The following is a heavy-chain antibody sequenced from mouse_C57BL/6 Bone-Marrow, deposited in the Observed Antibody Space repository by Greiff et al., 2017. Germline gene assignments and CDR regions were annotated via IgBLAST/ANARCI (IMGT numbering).Heavy chain of an antibody. D-gene: IGHD2-2*01. CDR3: ARRLWFFDY. Sequence: EVKVEESGGGLVKPGGSLKLSCAASGFTFSDYGMHWVRQAPEKGLEWVAYISSGSSTIYYADTVKGRFTISRDNAKNTLFLQMTSLRSGDTAMYYCARRLWFFDYWGQGTTLTVSS. V-gene: IGHV5-17*01. J-gene: IGHJ2*01. CDR1: GFTFSDYG. CDR2: ISSGSSTI.